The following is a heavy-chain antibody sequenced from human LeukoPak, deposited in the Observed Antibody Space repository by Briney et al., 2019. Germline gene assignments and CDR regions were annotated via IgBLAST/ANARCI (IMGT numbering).Heavy chain of an antibody. V-gene: IGHV3-7*04. D-gene: IGHD6-13*01. Sequence: GGSLRLSCAASGFTLSSYWMSWVRQAPGKGLEWVANIKQDGSEKYYVDSVKGRFTISRDNAKNSLYLQMNSLRAEDTGVYYGARGTIAAAGYGYFDYWGQGTRVTV. CDR2: IKQDGSEK. J-gene: IGHJ4*02. CDR3: ARGTIAAAGYGYFDY. CDR1: GFTLSSYW.